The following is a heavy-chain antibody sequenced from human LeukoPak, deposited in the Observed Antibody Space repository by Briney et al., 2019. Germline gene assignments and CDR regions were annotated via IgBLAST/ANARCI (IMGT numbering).Heavy chain of an antibody. CDR3: ARGANTYYDDISGYYY. V-gene: IGHV4-34*01. Sequence: SETLSLTCAVYGGSFSGYYWSWIRQPPGKGLEWIGEINHSGSTNYNPSLKSRVTISVDTSKNQFSLKLSSVTAADTAVYFCARGANTYYDDISGYYYWGQGTLVTVSS. CDR1: GGSFSGYY. CDR2: INHSGST. J-gene: IGHJ4*02. D-gene: IGHD3-22*01.